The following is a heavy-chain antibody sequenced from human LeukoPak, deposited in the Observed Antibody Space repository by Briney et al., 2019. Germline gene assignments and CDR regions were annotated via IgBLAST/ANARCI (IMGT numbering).Heavy chain of an antibody. Sequence: PGGSLRLSCAASGFTFSNAWMSWVRQAPGKGLEWVGRIKSKTDGGTTDYAAPVKGRFTISRDDSKNTLYLQMNSLKTEDTAVYYCTTGASIAAAGTFDYWGQGTLVTVSS. CDR1: GFTFSNAW. CDR3: TTGASIAAAGTFDY. V-gene: IGHV3-15*01. D-gene: IGHD6-13*01. CDR2: IKSKTDGGTT. J-gene: IGHJ4*02.